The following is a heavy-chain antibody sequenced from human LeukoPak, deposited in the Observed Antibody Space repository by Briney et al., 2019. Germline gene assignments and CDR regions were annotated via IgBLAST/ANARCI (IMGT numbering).Heavy chain of an antibody. D-gene: IGHD2-15*01. J-gene: IGHJ6*03. CDR1: GYTFVGYY. CDR2: INPNSGGT. V-gene: IGHV1-2*02. Sequence: ASVKVSCKASGYTFVGYYIHWVRQAPGQGLEWMGWINPNSGGTNYAQKFQGRVTMTRDTSVSTAYMELSRLRSDDTAVYYCARDFGSQWWYLQINYYMDVWGKGTTVTVSS. CDR3: ARDFGSQWWYLQINYYMDV.